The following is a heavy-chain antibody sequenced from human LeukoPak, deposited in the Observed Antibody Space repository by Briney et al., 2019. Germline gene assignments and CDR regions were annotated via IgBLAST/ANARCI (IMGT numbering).Heavy chain of an antibody. J-gene: IGHJ4*02. CDR2: IYYSGST. CDR1: GGSISSYY. V-gene: IGHV4-59*01. Sequence: SETLSLTCTVSGGSISSYYWSWIRQPPGKGLEWIGYIYYSGSTNYNPSLKSRVTISVDTSKNQFSLKLSSVTAADTAVYYCARVGYCGSTSCYWLDYWGQGTLVTVSS. D-gene: IGHD2-2*01. CDR3: ARVGYCGSTSCYWLDY.